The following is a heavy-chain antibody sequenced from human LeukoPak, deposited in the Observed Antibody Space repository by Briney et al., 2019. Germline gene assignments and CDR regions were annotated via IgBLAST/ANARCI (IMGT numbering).Heavy chain of an antibody. CDR2: IYHSGST. CDR3: ARVGLYCTNGVCYIDYYYYYMDV. D-gene: IGHD2-8*01. CDR1: GGSISSSNW. J-gene: IGHJ6*03. V-gene: IGHV4-4*02. Sequence: SGTLSLTCAVSGGSISSSNWWSWVRQPPGKGLEWIGEIYHSGSTNYNPSLKSRVTISVDKSKNQFSLKLSSVTAADTAVYFCARVGLYCTNGVCYIDYYYYYMDVWGKGTTVTVSS.